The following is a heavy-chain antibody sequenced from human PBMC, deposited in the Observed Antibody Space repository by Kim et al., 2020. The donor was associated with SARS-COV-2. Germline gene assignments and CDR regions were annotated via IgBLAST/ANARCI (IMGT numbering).Heavy chain of an antibody. CDR2: MNPNSGNT. CDR1: GYTFTSYD. D-gene: IGHD6-13*01. Sequence: ASVKVSCKASGYTFTSYDINWVRQATGQGLEWMGWMNPNSGNTGYAQKFQGRVTMTRNTSISTAYMELSSLRSEDTAVYYCAGTLSSSWYTRGGAYYYYGMDVWGQGTTVTVSS. CDR3: AGTLSSSWYTRGGAYYYYGMDV. V-gene: IGHV1-8*01. J-gene: IGHJ6*02.